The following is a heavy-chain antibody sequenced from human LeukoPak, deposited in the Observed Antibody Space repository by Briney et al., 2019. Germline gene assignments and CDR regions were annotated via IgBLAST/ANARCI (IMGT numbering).Heavy chain of an antibody. CDR2: IKQDGSEK. Sequence: GGSLRLSCAASGFTFSSYWMSWVRQAPGKGLEWVANIKQDGSEKYYVDSVKGRFTISRDNAKNSLYLQVNSLRAEDTAVYYCARDRDYYGSGSYDIWGQGTLVTVSS. V-gene: IGHV3-7*01. CDR3: ARDRDYYGSGSYDI. CDR1: GFTFSSYW. D-gene: IGHD3-10*01. J-gene: IGHJ4*02.